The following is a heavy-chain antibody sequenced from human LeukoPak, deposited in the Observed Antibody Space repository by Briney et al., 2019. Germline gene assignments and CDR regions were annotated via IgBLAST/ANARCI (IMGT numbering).Heavy chain of an antibody. Sequence: PSETLSLTCTVSRGSISHDTYYWSWLRQHPGKDLEWIGYIHYSGSTYYNPSLESRLTISVDTSKNQFSLKLSSVTAADTAVYYCARDLYGMDVWGQGTTVTVSS. J-gene: IGHJ6*02. CDR3: ARDLYGMDV. CDR2: IHYSGST. CDR1: RGSISHDTYY. V-gene: IGHV4-31*03.